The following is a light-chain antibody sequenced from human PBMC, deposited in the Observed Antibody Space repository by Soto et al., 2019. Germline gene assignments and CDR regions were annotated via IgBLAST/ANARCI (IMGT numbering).Light chain of an antibody. Sequence: DIQMTQSPSTLSASVGDRVTITCRASQSISSSLAWYQQKPGKAPTLLIYNASSIESGVPSRFSGSGSGTDFSLTISRVQPDDFAAYYCQQYNSYWTFDQGTKVEIK. CDR2: NAS. CDR3: QQYNSYWT. V-gene: IGKV1-5*03. CDR1: QSISSS. J-gene: IGKJ1*01.